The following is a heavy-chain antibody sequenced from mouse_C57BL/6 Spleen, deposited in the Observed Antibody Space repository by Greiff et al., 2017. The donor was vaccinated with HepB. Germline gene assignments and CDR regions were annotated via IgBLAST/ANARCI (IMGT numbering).Heavy chain of an antibody. V-gene: IGHV5-17*01. CDR1: GFTFSDYG. CDR3: ARGNGNRLGYFDV. D-gene: IGHD2-1*01. Sequence: EVKLMESGGGLVKPGGSLKLSCAASGFTFSDYGMHWVRQAPEKGLEWVAYISSGSSTIYYADTVKGRFTISRDNAKNTLFLQMTSLRSEDTAMYYCARGNGNRLGYFDVWGTGTTVTVSS. CDR2: ISSGSSTI. J-gene: IGHJ1*03.